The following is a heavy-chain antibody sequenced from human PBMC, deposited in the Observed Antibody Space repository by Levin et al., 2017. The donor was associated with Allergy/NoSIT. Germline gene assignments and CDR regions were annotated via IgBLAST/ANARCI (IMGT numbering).Heavy chain of an antibody. CDR3: ARDPIIAAYSGMDV. J-gene: IGHJ6*02. Sequence: PGGSLRLSCAASGFTFTSYWMTWVRQAPGNGLEWVANIKQDGSESYYVDSVKGRFTISRDNAKNSLYLQMNSLRAEDTAVYYCARDPIIAAYSGMDVWGQGTTVTVSS. V-gene: IGHV3-7*04. CDR2: IKQDGSES. CDR1: GFTFTSYW. D-gene: IGHD6-13*01.